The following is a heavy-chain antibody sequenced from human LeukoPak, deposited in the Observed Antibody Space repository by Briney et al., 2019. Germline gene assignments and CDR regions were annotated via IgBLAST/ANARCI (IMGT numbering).Heavy chain of an antibody. CDR2: ISERARRT. CDR3: AKGAWLDW. Sequence: GGSLRLSCAASGFTFSNFAMSWVRQSPGKGLEWVSVISERARRTYYAGSVKGRFSISRDDSDNTLYLQMHSLRDEDTAIYYCAKGAWLDWWGRGTPVTVSS. V-gene: IGHV3-23*01. J-gene: IGHJ4*02. CDR1: GFTFSNFA.